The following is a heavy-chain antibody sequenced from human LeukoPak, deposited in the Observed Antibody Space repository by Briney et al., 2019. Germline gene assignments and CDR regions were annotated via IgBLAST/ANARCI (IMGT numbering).Heavy chain of an antibody. CDR3: ARHDAGIAARPFEN. J-gene: IGHJ4*02. V-gene: IGHV4-59*08. CDR2: ILDSAPN. CDR1: GGSISTYY. Sequence: SENLSLKCTVSGGSISTYYWIWHPRPPGHGLEGMTDILDSAPNNYNPSLKRLITISVDKTKHLFSLNLSAVTAADTAVYYCARHDAGIAARPFENLGRGALATVSS. D-gene: IGHD6-25*01.